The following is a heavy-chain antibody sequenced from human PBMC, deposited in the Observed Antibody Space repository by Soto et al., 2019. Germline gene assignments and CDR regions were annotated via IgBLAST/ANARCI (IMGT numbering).Heavy chain of an antibody. Sequence: QVQLVESGGGVVQPGRSLRLSCAASGFTFSSYGMHWVRQAPGKGLEWVAVISYDGSNKYYPDSVKGRFTISRDNSKNTLYLQMNSLRAEDTAVYYCAKDLTTNMVRGAHYGMDVWGQGTTVTVSS. CDR2: ISYDGSNK. CDR1: GFTFSSYG. V-gene: IGHV3-30*18. J-gene: IGHJ6*02. D-gene: IGHD3-10*01. CDR3: AKDLTTNMVRGAHYGMDV.